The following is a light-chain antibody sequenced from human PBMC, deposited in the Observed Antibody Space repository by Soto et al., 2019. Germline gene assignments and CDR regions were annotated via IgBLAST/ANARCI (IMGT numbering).Light chain of an antibody. J-gene: IGLJ1*01. CDR3: SSYAGGNNLYV. CDR1: SSDVGAYNY. CDR2: EVS. V-gene: IGLV2-8*01. Sequence: QSVLTQPPPASGSPGQSVTISCTGTSSDVGAYNYVSWYQQHPGKAPKLLIYEVSKRPSGVPDRLSGSKSGNTASLTVSGLQAEDEADYYCSSYAGGNNLYVFGTGTKVTVL.